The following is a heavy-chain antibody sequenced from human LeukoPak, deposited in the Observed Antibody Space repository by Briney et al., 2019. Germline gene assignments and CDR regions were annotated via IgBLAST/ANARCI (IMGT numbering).Heavy chain of an antibody. J-gene: IGHJ4*02. CDR1: GDSVSRKSAA. D-gene: IGHD6-13*01. Sequence: SQTLSLTCAISGDSVSRKSAAWNWIRQSPSRGLEWLGRTYYRSKWFNEYAVSVKSRITINPDTSKNQFSLQLNSVTPEDTAVYYCAREGAEGAAAGTFDCWGQGTLVTVSS. CDR2: TYYRSKWFN. CDR3: AREGAEGAAAGTFDC. V-gene: IGHV6-1*01.